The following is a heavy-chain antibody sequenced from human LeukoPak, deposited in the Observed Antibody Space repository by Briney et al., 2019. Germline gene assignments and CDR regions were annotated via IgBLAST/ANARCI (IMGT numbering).Heavy chain of an antibody. J-gene: IGHJ4*02. CDR2: FDPENGET. V-gene: IGHV1-24*01. CDR1: GYTLTELS. CDR3: ATWEYSSGPFDY. Sequence: GASVKVSCKVSGYTLTELSMHWVRQAPGKGLEWMGGFDPENGETIYAQKFQGRVTMTEDTPTDTAYMELSSLRSEDTAVYYCATWEYSSGPFDYWGQGTLVTVSS. D-gene: IGHD6-19*01.